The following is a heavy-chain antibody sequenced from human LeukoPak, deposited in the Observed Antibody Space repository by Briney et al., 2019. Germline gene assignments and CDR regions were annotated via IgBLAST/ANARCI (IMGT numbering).Heavy chain of an antibody. CDR1: GYSISSGYY. CDR2: IYHSGST. CDR3: ARVGGYNSPLDY. V-gene: IGHV4-38-2*02. Sequence: PSETLSLTCTVSGYSISSGYYWGWIRQPPGKGLEWIGSIYHSGSTYYNPSLKSRVTISVDTSKNQFSLKLSSVTAADTAMYYCARVGGYNSPLDYWGQGTLVTVSS. J-gene: IGHJ4*02. D-gene: IGHD5-24*01.